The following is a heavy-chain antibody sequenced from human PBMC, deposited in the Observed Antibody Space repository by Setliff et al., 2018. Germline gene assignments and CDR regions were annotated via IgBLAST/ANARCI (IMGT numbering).Heavy chain of an antibody. CDR1: GFTFSSYN. CDR3: ATGMVRGPVDYYQYSMDA. J-gene: IGHJ6*03. CDR2: ISSSGSTI. Sequence: LRLSCAASGFTFSSYNMNWVRQAPGKGLEWVSYISSSGSTIYYADSVKGRFTISRDNAKNSLYLQMNSLRAEDTAVYYCATGMVRGPVDYYQYSMDAWGKGTTVTVSS. V-gene: IGHV3-48*01. D-gene: IGHD3-10*01.